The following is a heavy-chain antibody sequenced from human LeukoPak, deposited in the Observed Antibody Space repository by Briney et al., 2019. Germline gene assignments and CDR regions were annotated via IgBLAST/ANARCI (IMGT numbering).Heavy chain of an antibody. CDR1: GDSISSSYF. J-gene: IGHJ5*02. V-gene: IGHV4-38-2*02. CDR2: ISHSENT. Sequence: SETLPLTCYVSGDSISSSYFWGWIRQPPGTGLEWIGSISHSENTFYNPSLKSRVTISVDTSKNHFSLNLSAVTAADTAVYYCARARKYNGNPNWIDLWGQXVLVTVS. CDR3: ARARKYNGNPNWIDL. D-gene: IGHD2-8*01.